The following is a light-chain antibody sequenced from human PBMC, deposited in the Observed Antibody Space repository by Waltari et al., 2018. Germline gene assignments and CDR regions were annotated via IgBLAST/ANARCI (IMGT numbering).Light chain of an antibody. CDR3: QQYNSYSPYT. CDR2: DAS. J-gene: IGKJ2*01. CDR1: QGISSW. Sequence: DIQMTQSPSTLSAFVGYRVTITCRASQGISSWLAWYQQKPGKAPKLLIYDASSLESGVPSRFSGSGSGTEFTLTISSLQPDDFATYYCQQYNSYSPYTFGQGTKVEIK. V-gene: IGKV1-5*01.